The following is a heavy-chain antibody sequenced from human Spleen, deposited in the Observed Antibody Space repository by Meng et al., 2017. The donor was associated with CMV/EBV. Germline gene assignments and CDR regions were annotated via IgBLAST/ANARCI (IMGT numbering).Heavy chain of an antibody. CDR1: GFTFSSYS. CDR3: ARGAPGIAAHKGWFDP. CDR2: ISSSSSYI. V-gene: IGHV3-21*01. D-gene: IGHD6-13*01. Sequence: GGSLRLSCAASGFTFSSYSMNWVRQAPGKGLEWVSSISSSSSYIYYADSVKGRFTISRDNAKNSLYLQMNSLRAEDTAVYYCARGAPGIAAHKGWFDPWGPGTLVTVSS. J-gene: IGHJ5*02.